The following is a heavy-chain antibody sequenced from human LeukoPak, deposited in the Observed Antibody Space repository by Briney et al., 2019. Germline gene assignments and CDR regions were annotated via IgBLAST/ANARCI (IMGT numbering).Heavy chain of an antibody. J-gene: IGHJ3*02. Sequence: ASVKVSCKASGYTFTGYYMHWVRQAPGQGLEWMGWINPNSGGTNYAQKFQGRVTMTRDTSISTAYMELSSLRSEDTAVYYCAGGFLEWLPYDAFDIWGQGTMVTVSS. CDR3: AGGFLEWLPYDAFDI. D-gene: IGHD3-3*01. CDR1: GYTFTGYY. CDR2: INPNSGGT. V-gene: IGHV1-2*02.